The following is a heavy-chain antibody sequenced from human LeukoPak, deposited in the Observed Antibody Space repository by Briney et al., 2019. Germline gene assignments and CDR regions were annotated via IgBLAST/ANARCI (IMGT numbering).Heavy chain of an antibody. D-gene: IGHD5-18*01. J-gene: IGHJ4*02. CDR1: GVSINTCCYY. CDR3: ARGRSYGFDFDS. Sequence: KPSETLSLTCAVSGVSINTCCYYWTWIRQPPGKGLEWIGYKYYSGSTRYNSSLRSRLTTSLDTSKNQFSLRRTSVTAADTAVYYCARGRSYGFDFDSWGQGALVIVSS. V-gene: IGHV4-61*01. CDR2: KYYSGST.